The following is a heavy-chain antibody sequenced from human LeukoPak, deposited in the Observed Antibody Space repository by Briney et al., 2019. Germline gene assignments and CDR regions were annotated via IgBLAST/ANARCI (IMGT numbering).Heavy chain of an antibody. CDR3: ATVVLRSGYGGFDY. V-gene: IGHV1-24*01. Sequence: ASVKVSCKVSGYTLTELSMHWVRQAPGKGLEWMGGFDPKDGETIYAQKFQGRVTMTEDTSTDTAYMELSSLRSEDTAVYYCATVVLRSGYGGFDYWGQGTLVTVSS. D-gene: IGHD3-3*01. J-gene: IGHJ4*02. CDR1: GYTLTELS. CDR2: FDPKDGET.